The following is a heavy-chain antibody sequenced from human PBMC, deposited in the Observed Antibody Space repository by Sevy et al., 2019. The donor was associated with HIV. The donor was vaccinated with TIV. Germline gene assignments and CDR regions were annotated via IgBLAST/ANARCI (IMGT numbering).Heavy chain of an antibody. J-gene: IGHJ6*03. CDR1: GFSFDSYG. CDR3: AKGGGGHYDPDEIAYYFYYYNMDV. D-gene: IGHD3-22*01. CDR2: ISGSGTRT. Sequence: GESLKISCAVSGFSFDSYGMTWVRQAPGKGLEWVSAISGSGTRTYYADSVKGRFIISRDNSKNTLDLQMNSLRAEDTAIYSCAKGGGGHYDPDEIAYYFYYYNMDVWGKGTTVTVSS. V-gene: IGHV3-23*01.